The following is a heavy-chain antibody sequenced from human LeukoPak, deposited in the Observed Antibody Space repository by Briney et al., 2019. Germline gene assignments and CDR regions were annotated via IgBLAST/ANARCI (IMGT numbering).Heavy chain of an antibody. CDR1: GGSISSGSYS. CDR2: IYPRGST. V-gene: IGHV4-30-2*01. Sequence: SQTLSLTCAVSGGSISSGSYSWSWIRQPPGKGLEWIGYIYPRGSTYYNPSLKSRVFLSLDKSANQFSLNQSSVTAADTAVYYCARFSPRAMGNYLDFWGQGTLVTVSS. D-gene: IGHD7-27*01. J-gene: IGHJ4*02. CDR3: ARFSPRAMGNYLDF.